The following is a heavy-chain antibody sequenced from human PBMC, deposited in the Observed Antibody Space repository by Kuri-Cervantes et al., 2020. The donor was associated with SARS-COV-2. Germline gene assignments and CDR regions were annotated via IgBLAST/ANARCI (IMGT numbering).Heavy chain of an antibody. J-gene: IGHJ4*02. CDR1: GGSFSGYY. V-gene: IGHV4-34*01. CDR3: ARHDY. Sequence: ETLSLTCAVYGGSFSGYYWSWIRQPPGKGLEFIGTIYYDGRTYYNTSLKSRVTISVDTSKNQFSLKLSSVTAADTAVYYCARHDYWGQGTLVTVSS. CDR2: IYYDGRT.